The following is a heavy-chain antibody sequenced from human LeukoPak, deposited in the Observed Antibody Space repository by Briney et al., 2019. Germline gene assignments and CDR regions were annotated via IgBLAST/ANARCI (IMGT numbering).Heavy chain of an antibody. V-gene: IGHV1-3*01. Sequence: ASVKVSCKASGYTFTSYAMHWVRQAPGQRLEWMGWINAGNGNTKYSQKFQGRVTITRDTSASTAYMELSSLRSEDTAVYYCARNREAVAGIPFDYWGQGTLVTVSS. CDR3: ARNREAVAGIPFDY. D-gene: IGHD6-19*01. CDR1: GYTFTSYA. J-gene: IGHJ4*02. CDR2: INAGNGNT.